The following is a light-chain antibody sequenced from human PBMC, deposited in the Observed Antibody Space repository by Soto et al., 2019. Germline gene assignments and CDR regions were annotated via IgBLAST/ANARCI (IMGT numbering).Light chain of an antibody. J-gene: IGLJ1*01. CDR1: SSNIGSNT. CDR2: SNN. CDR3: AAWDDSLNGYV. V-gene: IGLV1-44*01. Sequence: QAVVTQPPSASGTPGQRVTISCSGSSSNIGSNTVNWYQQLPGTAPKLLIYSNNQRPSGVPDRFSGSKSGTSASLAISGPQSEDEADYYCAAWDDSLNGYVFGTGTKLTVL.